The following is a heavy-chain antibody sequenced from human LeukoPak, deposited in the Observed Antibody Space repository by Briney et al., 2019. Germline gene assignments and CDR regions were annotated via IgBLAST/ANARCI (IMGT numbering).Heavy chain of an antibody. J-gene: IGHJ6*03. CDR3: ARAALSYYYYMDV. V-gene: IGHV4-39*01. CDR1: GGSISSSTNY. CDR2: IYYSGST. Sequence: SETPSLTCTVSGGSISSSTNYWGWIRQPPGKGLEWIGIIYYSGSTYYNPSLKSRVSISVDTSKNQLSLKLSSVTAADTAVYYCARAALSYYYYMDVWGKGTTVTVSS. D-gene: IGHD6-13*01.